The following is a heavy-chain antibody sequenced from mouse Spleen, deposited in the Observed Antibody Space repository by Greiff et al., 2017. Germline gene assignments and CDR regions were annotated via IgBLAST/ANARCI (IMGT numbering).Heavy chain of an antibody. D-gene: IGHD1-1*01. Sequence: QVQLQQPGAELVMPGASVKLSCKASGYTFTSYWMHWVKQRPGQGLEWIGEIDPSDSYTNYNQKFKGKATLTVDKSSSTAYMQLSSLTSEDSAVYYCATHYGSSFDYWGQGTTLTVSS. CDR3: ATHYGSSFDY. CDR1: GYTFTSYW. CDR2: IDPSDSYT. V-gene: IGHV1-69*01. J-gene: IGHJ2*01.